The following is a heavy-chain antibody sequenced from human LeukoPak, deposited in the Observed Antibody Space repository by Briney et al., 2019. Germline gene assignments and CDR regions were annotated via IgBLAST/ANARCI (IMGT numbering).Heavy chain of an antibody. J-gene: IGHJ3*02. CDR3: ARGRDSGSPYDAFDI. V-gene: IGHV1-2*02. Sequence: ASVNVSCKASGYTFTGYYIHWVRQAPGQGLEWMGWISPDSGVTNYAQKFQGRVTMTRDTSISTAYMELSRLRSDDTAVYYCARGRDSGSPYDAFDIWGQGTMVTVSS. CDR1: GYTFTGYY. CDR2: ISPDSGVT. D-gene: IGHD1-26*01.